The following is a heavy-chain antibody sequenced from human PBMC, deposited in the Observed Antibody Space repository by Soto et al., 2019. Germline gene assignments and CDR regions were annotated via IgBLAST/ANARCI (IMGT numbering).Heavy chain of an antibody. J-gene: IGHJ4*02. V-gene: IGHV1-69*01. D-gene: IGHD3-10*01. CDR2: IIPLFGTA. Sequence: QVQLVQSGADVKKPGSSVKVSCQASGVTFSSETLGWVRQAPGQGLEWVGGIIPLFGTASYAQKFQGRVTITANESTGTVYMEFSSLRSDDTAVYFCATELGENPASPFDAWGQGTLVTVSS. CDR3: ATELGENPASPFDA. CDR1: GVTFSSET.